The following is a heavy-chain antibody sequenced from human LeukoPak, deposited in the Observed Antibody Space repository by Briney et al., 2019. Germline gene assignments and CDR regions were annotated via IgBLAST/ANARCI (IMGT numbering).Heavy chain of an antibody. D-gene: IGHD6-19*01. CDR2: MNPNSGNT. J-gene: IGHJ6*02. Sequence: ASVKASCKASGYTFTSYDINWVRQATGQGLEWMGWMNPNSGNTGYAQKFQGRVTMTRNTSISTAYMELSSLRSEDTAVYYCASMKERVAGDGMDVWGQGTTVTVSS. CDR1: GYTFTSYD. CDR3: ASMKERVAGDGMDV. V-gene: IGHV1-8*01.